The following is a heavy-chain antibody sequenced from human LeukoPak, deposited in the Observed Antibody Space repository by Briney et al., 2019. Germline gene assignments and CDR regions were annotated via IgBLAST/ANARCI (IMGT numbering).Heavy chain of an antibody. CDR2: INSDGINT. V-gene: IGHV3-74*01. CDR1: GFTFSNYW. D-gene: IGHD1-7*01. CDR3: ARDSGNYLDAFDI. Sequence: GGSLRLSCAASGFTFSNYWTHWVRQASGKGLVWVSRINSDGINTSYADSVKGRFTISRDNAKNSLYLQMNSLRAEDTAVYYCARDSGNYLDAFDIWGQGTMVTVSS. J-gene: IGHJ3*02.